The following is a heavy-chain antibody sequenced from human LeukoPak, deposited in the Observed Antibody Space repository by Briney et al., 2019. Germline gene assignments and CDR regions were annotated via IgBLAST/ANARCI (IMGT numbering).Heavy chain of an antibody. J-gene: IGHJ4*02. CDR3: ARDNSMTEFDY. CDR2: INPKNGGT. CDR1: GYTFTGYY. V-gene: IGHV1-2*02. Sequence: ASVKVSCKASGYTFTGYYMHWVRQAPGQGLEWMGWINPKNGGTYYVQNFQGRVTMTRDTSISTVYSEVSRLTSDDTAMYYCARDNSMTEFDYWGQGSLVTVSS.